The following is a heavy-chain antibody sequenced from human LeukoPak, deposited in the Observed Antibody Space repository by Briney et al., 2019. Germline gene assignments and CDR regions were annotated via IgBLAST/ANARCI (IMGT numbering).Heavy chain of an antibody. CDR1: GFTFSSYW. V-gene: IGHV3-74*01. J-gene: IGHJ4*02. D-gene: IGHD1-26*01. CDR3: ATRVGAQGD. CDR2: ISGDGTTT. Sequence: GGSLRLSCAASGFTFSSYWMHWVRQAPGKRLVWVSRISGDGTTTTYADAVKGRFTISRDNAKNTVSLQMNSLRAEDTAVYYCATRVGAQGDWGQGTLVTVSS.